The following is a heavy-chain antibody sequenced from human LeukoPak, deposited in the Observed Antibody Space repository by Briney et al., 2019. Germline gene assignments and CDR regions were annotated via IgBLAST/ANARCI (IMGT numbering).Heavy chain of an antibody. J-gene: IGHJ4*02. CDR1: GFTFDDYA. V-gene: IGHV3-43*02. CDR2: ISGDGGST. CDR3: AKDGAVVAASLDY. D-gene: IGHD2-15*01. Sequence: GGSLRLSCAASGFTFDDYAMHWVRQAPGKGLEWVSLISGDGGSTYYADSVKGRFTISRDNSKNSLYLQMNSLRTEGTALYYCAKDGAVVAASLDYWGQGTLVTVSS.